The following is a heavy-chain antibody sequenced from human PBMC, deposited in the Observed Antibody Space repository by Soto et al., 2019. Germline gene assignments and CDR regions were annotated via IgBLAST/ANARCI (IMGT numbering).Heavy chain of an antibody. CDR3: ARPSIAAPYYYYGMDV. CDR1: GYTFTSYG. CDR2: ISAYNGNP. D-gene: IGHD6-25*01. J-gene: IGHJ6*02. Sequence: ASVKVSCTASGYTFTSYGISWVRQAPGQGLEWMGWISAYNGNPNYAQKLQGRVTMTTDTYTSTAYMEVSSLRSEDTAVYYCARPSIAAPYYYYGMDVWGQGTTLTVSS. V-gene: IGHV1-18*04.